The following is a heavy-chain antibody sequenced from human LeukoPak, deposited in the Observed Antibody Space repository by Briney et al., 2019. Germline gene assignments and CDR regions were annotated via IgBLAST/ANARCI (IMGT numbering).Heavy chain of an antibody. J-gene: IGHJ4*02. CDR1: GFTFSSYA. CDR3: ARGSDYGDYFDY. V-gene: IGHV3-30-3*01. Sequence: GGSLRLSCAASGFTFSSYALHWVRQAPGKGLDWVAVISYDGSNKYYADSVKGRFTISRDNSKNTLYLQMNSLRAEDTAVYYCARGSDYGDYFDYWGQGTLVTVSS. CDR2: ISYDGSNK. D-gene: IGHD4-17*01.